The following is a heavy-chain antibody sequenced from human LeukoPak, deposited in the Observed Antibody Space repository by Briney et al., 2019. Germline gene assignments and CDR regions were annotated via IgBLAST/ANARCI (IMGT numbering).Heavy chain of an antibody. V-gene: IGHV3-21*06. J-gene: IGHJ6*03. CDR3: AKDMTTVVTPYYYYYMDV. CDR1: GFTFSYYS. Sequence: GGSLRLSCAASGFTFSYYSMNWVRQAPGKGLEWVSSISESGAHTFYADSAKGRFIVSRDNAQNSLYLEMNSLRLEDTAVYYCAKDMTTVVTPYYYYYMDVWGKGTPVTVSS. D-gene: IGHD4-23*01. CDR2: ISESGAHT.